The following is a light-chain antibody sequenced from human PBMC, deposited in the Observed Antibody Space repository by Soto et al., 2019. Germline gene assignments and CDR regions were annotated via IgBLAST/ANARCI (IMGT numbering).Light chain of an antibody. CDR2: VAS. CDR3: QQTFSPPYP. Sequence: DIQMTQSLSSLSASVGDTVTITCRASQSISNSLSWYQQKPGKAPKFLIYVASTLQRGVPSRFSVSGSETDFTLTISSLQPEDVATYYCQQTFSPPYPFGQGTKLEIK. CDR1: QSISNS. J-gene: IGKJ2*01. V-gene: IGKV1-39*01.